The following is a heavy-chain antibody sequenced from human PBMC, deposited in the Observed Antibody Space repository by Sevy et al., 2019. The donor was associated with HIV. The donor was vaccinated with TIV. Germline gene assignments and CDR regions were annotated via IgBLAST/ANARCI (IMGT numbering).Heavy chain of an antibody. CDR2: IYHSGST. CDR1: DGSISTGDYY. J-gene: IGHJ6*02. CDR3: ARDYFGSGTYYKHHYGMDV. Sequence: QSQTLSLTCTDSDGSISTGDYYWGWIRQSPGKGLEWIGYIYHSGSTYYNPSLKSRVTISLDTSKNQFSLKLTSVTAADTAVYYCARDYFGSGTYYKHHYGMDVWGRGTTVTVSS. V-gene: IGHV4-30-4*01. D-gene: IGHD3-10*01.